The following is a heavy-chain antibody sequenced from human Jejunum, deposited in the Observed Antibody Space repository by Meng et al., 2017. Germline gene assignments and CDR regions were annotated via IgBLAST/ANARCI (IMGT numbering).Heavy chain of an antibody. CDR3: ARVSKPYGSGLDP. V-gene: IGHV4-39*07. CDR2: IYYSGST. D-gene: IGHD3-10*01. CDR1: GGAISGSNYY. Sequence: HLHLQEPGPGLVNVSETLYPPLPVSGGAISGSNYYWGWIRQAPGKGLEWIGTIYYSGSTYYNPSLKSRVTISADTSKNQFSLNLSSVTAADTAIYYCARVSKPYGSGLDPWGQGTLVTVSS. J-gene: IGHJ5*02.